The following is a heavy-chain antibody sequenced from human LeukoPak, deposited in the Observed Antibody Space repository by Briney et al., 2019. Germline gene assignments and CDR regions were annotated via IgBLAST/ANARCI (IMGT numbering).Heavy chain of an antibody. V-gene: IGHV3-48*03. J-gene: IGHJ4*02. CDR1: GFTFSSYE. CDR3: AKDRSDIIVVPAAIPDY. CDR2: IRSYDSTI. Sequence: GGSLRLSCAASGFTFSSYEMNWVRQAPGKGLEWVSYIRSYDSTIYYADSVKGRFTISRDNSKNTLFLQMNSLRAEDTAVYYCAKDRSDIIVVPAAIPDYWGQGTLVTVSS. D-gene: IGHD2-2*01.